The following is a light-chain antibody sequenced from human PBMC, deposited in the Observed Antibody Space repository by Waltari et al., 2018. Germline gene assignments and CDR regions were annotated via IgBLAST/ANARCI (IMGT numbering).Light chain of an antibody. CDR2: WAS. V-gene: IGKV4-1*01. Sequence: DIVMTQSPDSLAVSLGERATINCRSSQSILYSSNNKNYLAWYQQKPGQPPKLLVYWASTRQSGVPDRFSGSGSGTDFTLTIRSLQAEDVAVYYCLQYYNNPFAFGPGTKVDIK. J-gene: IGKJ3*01. CDR3: LQYYNNPFA. CDR1: QSILYSSNNKNY.